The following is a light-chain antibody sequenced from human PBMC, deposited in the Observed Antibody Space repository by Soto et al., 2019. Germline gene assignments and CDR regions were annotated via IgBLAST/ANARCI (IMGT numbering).Light chain of an antibody. V-gene: IGKV3-20*01. CDR1: QSVSSSY. CDR3: QQYGSSLGFT. CDR2: GAS. J-gene: IGKJ3*01. Sequence: EIVLTQSPGTLSLSPGERATLSCRASQSVSSSYLAWYQQKPGQAPRLLIYGASSRATGIPDRFSGSGSGTDFTLTISRLEPEDFAVYYCQQYGSSLGFTFGPATKVDIK.